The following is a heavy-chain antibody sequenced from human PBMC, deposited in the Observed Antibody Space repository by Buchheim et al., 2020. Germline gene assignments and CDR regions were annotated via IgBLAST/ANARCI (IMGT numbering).Heavy chain of an antibody. CDR3: ARDPETYKDSWSGPSYGMDV. D-gene: IGHD3-3*01. CDR2: TNPSGST. CDR1: GGSLSGNY. V-gene: IGHV4-34*01. J-gene: IGHJ6*02. Sequence: QVQLQQWGAGLLKPSETLSLTCAVYGGSLSGNYWSWIRQPPGKGLAWIGATNPSGSTIYNPSVESRVTISVDMSKNQLSLKLRFVTAADTAVYYCARDPETYKDSWSGPSYGMDVWGQGTT.